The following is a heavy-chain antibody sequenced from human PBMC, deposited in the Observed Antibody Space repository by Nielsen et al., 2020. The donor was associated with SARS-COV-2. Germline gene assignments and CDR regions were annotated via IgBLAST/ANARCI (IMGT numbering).Heavy chain of an antibody. J-gene: IGHJ4*02. V-gene: IGHV3-23*01. CDR2: ISWNSGST. Sequence: GGSLRLSCAASGFTFDDYAMHWVRQAPGKGLEWVSGISWNSGSTYYADSVKGRFTISRDNSKNTLYLQMNSLRAEDTAVYYCAKDSAVYDYGDYFDYWGQGTLVTVSS. CDR1: GFTFDDYA. CDR3: AKDSAVYDYGDYFDY. D-gene: IGHD4-17*01.